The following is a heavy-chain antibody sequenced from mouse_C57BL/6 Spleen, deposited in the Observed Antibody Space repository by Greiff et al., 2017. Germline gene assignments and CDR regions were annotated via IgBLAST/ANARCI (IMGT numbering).Heavy chain of an antibody. V-gene: IGHV5-4*01. J-gene: IGHJ2*01. CDR2: ISDGGSYT. Sequence: EVQVVESGGGLVKPGGSLKLSCAASGFTFRSYAMSWVRQTPEKRLEWVATISDGGSYTYYPDNVKGRFTLSRDNAKNNLYLQMSHLKSEDTAMYYGARDRGNGYYPYFDYWGQGTTLTVSS. CDR1: GFTFRSYA. CDR3: ARDRGNGYYPYFDY. D-gene: IGHD2-3*01.